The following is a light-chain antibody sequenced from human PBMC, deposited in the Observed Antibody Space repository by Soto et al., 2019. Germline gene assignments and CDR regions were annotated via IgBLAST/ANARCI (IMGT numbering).Light chain of an antibody. Sequence: QSVLAQPASVSGSPGQSITISCTGNSSDIGDSNFVSWYQHHPGKAPKLLIYDVSDRPSRISSRFSGSKSANTASLTISGLQAEDEAFYYCSSYTSTTTVRFVFGTGTKLTVL. CDR2: DVS. J-gene: IGLJ1*01. CDR3: SSYTSTTTVRFV. V-gene: IGLV2-14*01. CDR1: SSDIGDSNF.